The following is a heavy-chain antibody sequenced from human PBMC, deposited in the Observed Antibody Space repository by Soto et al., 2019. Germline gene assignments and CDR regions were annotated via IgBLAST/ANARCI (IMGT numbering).Heavy chain of an antibody. D-gene: IGHD5-18*01. CDR1: GFTFSSYS. CDR3: ARANRLPLDTAMVDRDYYYYYGMDV. CDR2: ISSSSSYI. Sequence: GGSLRLSCAASGFTFSSYSMNWVRQAPGKGLEWVSSISSSSSYIYYADSVKGRFTISSDNAKNSLYLQMNSLRAEDTAVYYCARANRLPLDTAMVDRDYYYYYGMDVWGQGTTVTVSS. V-gene: IGHV3-21*01. J-gene: IGHJ6*02.